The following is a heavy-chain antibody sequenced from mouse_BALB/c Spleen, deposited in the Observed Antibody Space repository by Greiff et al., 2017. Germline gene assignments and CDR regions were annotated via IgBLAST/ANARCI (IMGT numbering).Heavy chain of an antibody. Sequence: EVQVVESGGGLVKPGGSLKLSCAASGFTFSDYYMYWVRQTPEKRLEWVATISDGGSYTYYPDSVKGRFTISRDNAKNNLYLQMSSLKSEDTAMYYCAREGDYDAGDYYAMDYWGQGTSVTVSS. J-gene: IGHJ4*01. V-gene: IGHV5-4*02. CDR3: AREGDYDAGDYYAMDY. D-gene: IGHD2-4*01. CDR2: ISDGGSYT. CDR1: GFTFSDYY.